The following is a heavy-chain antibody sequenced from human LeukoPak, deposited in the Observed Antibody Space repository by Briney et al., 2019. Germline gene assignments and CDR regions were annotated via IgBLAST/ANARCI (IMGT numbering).Heavy chain of an antibody. CDR2: ISYDGSNK. V-gene: IGHV3-30*18. CDR1: GFTFSDYY. Sequence: PGGSLRLSCAASGFTFSDYYMSWIRQAPGKGLEWVAVISYDGSNKYYADSVKGRFTISRDNSKNTLYLQMNSLRAEDTAVYYCAKGLYSDYGDYWGQGTLVTVSS. D-gene: IGHD5-12*01. J-gene: IGHJ4*02. CDR3: AKGLYSDYGDY.